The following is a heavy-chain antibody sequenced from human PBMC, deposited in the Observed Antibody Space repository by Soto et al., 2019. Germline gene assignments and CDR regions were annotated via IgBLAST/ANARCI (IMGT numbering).Heavy chain of an antibody. CDR1: GGPISGDDY. Sequence: SETLSLTCNVSGGPISGDDYCTWIRQPPGKGLVWMVDIFYSGSTYYNPSLKSRVTMSVDTSKNQFSLRLSSVTAADTAVYYFVREGVGFDRSGYPSRYFDFWGQGILVTVSS. V-gene: IGHV4-30-4*01. J-gene: IGHJ4*02. D-gene: IGHD3-22*01. CDR3: VREGVGFDRSGYPSRYFDF. CDR2: IFYSGST.